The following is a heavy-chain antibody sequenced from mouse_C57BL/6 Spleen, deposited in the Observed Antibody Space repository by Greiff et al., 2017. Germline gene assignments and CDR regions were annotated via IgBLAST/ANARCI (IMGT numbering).Heavy chain of an antibody. CDR2: IYPGSGNT. Sequence: QVQLQQSGAELVRPGASVKLSSKASGYTFTDYYINWVKQRPGQGLEWIARIYPGSGNTYYNEKFKGKATLTAEKSSSTAYMQLSSLTSEDSAVYFCARGGIYDGYYDAMDYWGQGTSVTGSS. V-gene: IGHV1-76*01. CDR3: ARGGIYDGYYDAMDY. CDR1: GYTFTDYY. D-gene: IGHD2-3*01. J-gene: IGHJ4*01.